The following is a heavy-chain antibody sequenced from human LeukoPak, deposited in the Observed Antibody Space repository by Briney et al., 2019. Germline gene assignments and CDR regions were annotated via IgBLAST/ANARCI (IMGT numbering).Heavy chain of an antibody. CDR3: ARDLTGYYDSSGYFAI. Sequence: SVKVSCKASGGAFSSYAISWVRQAPGQGLEWMGGIIAIFGTANYAQKFQGRVTITTDESTSTAYMELSSLRSEDTAVYYCARDLTGYYDSSGYFAIWGQGTMVTVSS. J-gene: IGHJ3*02. CDR1: GGAFSSYA. V-gene: IGHV1-69*05. D-gene: IGHD3-22*01. CDR2: IIAIFGTA.